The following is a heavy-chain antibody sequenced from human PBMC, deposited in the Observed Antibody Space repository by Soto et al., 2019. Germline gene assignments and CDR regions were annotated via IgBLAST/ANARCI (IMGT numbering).Heavy chain of an antibody. J-gene: IGHJ5*02. CDR1: GGFISNYY. V-gene: IGHV4-59*12. CDR3: ARVRQYCSATSCYLDP. CDR2: IYYSGTT. D-gene: IGHD2-2*01. Sequence: PSETLSLTCTVSGGFISNYYWSWVRQSPGKGLEWIGYIYYSGTTNYNPSLKSRVTILLDMSKNQFSLKLNSVTAADTAFYYCARVRQYCSATSCYLDPWGQGTLVTVSS.